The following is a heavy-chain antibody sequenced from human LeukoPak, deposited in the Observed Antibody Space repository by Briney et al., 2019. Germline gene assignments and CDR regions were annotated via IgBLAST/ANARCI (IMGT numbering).Heavy chain of an antibody. Sequence: GGSLRLSCAASGFTVSSNYMSWVRQAPGEGLEWVSVIYSDGRTYYADSVEGRFTISRDNSMNTVYLQMNSLRAEDTAVYYCARVPIIYHYYMDVWGKGTTVTVSS. V-gene: IGHV3-66*01. J-gene: IGHJ6*03. CDR2: IYSDGRT. CDR3: ARVPIIYHYYMDV. D-gene: IGHD2-2*02. CDR1: GFTVSSNY.